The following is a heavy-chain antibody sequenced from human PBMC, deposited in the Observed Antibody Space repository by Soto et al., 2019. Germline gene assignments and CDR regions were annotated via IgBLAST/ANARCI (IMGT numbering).Heavy chain of an antibody. J-gene: IGHJ6*02. Sequence: PSETMCLTCLLSGGTISSGCSYWSWNLQLPGMGWEWVGYIKSGVSTYYDASRVSRVAVSVDASKNQSSLKLGSVTAEETAVYYCARPDSALVPGGIGVWGQGTRVAVSS. CDR1: GGTISSGCSY. CDR3: ARPDSALVPGGIGV. D-gene: IGHD6-13*01. CDR2: IKSGVST. V-gene: IGHV4-31*03.